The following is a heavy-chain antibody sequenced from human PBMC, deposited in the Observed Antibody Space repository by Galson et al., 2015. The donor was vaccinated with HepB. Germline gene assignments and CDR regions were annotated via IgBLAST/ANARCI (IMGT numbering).Heavy chain of an antibody. J-gene: IGHJ4*02. D-gene: IGHD6-13*01. CDR3: GKLKWGASTWAVDS. V-gene: IGHV3-23*01. Sequence: SLRLSCAASGFAFASYAMSWVRQAPGKGLEWVSGISGNGRTNDADSVKGRFTFSRDNSRNTLVLQMNSLRAEDTGVYYCGKLKWGASTWAVDSWGQGTLVIVSA. CDR2: ISGNGRT. CDR1: GFAFASYA.